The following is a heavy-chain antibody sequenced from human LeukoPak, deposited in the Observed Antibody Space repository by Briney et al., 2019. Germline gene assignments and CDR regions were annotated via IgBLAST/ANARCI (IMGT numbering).Heavy chain of an antibody. CDR2: ISSSSSYI. CDR1: GFTFSSYI. D-gene: IGHD4-23*01. Sequence: GGSLRLSCAASGFTFSSYIMNWVRQAPGKGLEWVSSISSSSSYIYYADSVKGRFTISRDNAKNSLYLQMNSLRAEDTAVYYCARDPYGGNSRYYCGHGTLVTVSS. J-gene: IGHJ4*01. CDR3: ARDPYGGNSRYY. V-gene: IGHV3-21*01.